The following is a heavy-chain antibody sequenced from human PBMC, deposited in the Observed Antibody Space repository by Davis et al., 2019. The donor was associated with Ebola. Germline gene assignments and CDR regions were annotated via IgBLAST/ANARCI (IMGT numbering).Heavy chain of an antibody. D-gene: IGHD3-3*01. CDR2: ISSSSSYI. CDR1: GFTFSSYS. J-gene: IGHJ6*02. CDR3: ARDSSSPSYYDFWSGYYGYYYDMDV. V-gene: IGHV3-21*01. Sequence: PGGSLRLSCAASGFTFSSYSMNWVRQAPGKGLEWVSSISSSSSYIYYADSVKGRFTISRDNAKNSLYLQMNSLRAEDTAVYYCARDSSSPSYYDFWSGYYGYYYDMDVWGQGTTVTVSS.